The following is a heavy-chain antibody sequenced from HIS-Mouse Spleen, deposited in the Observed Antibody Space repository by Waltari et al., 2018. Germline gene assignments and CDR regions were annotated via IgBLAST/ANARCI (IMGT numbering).Heavy chain of an antibody. CDR3: ARDKGEIAAAEYFQH. Sequence: QVQLVQSGAEVKKPGASVKVSCKASGYTFTGYYMHWVRPAPGQGLEWMGWINPNSGGTNYAQKFQGRGTMTRETSISTAYMELSRLRSDDTAVYYCARDKGEIAAAEYFQHWGQGTLVTVSS. CDR2: INPNSGGT. CDR1: GYTFTGYY. V-gene: IGHV1-2*02. J-gene: IGHJ1*01. D-gene: IGHD6-13*01.